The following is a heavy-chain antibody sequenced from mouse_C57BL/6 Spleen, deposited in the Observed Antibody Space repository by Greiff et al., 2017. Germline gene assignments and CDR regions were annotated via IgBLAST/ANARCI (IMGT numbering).Heavy chain of an antibody. CDR2: IYPGSGST. V-gene: IGHV1-55*01. CDR3: ARLERVYYDYDGGSGWFAY. Sequence: VQLQQPGAELVKPGASVKMSCKASGYTFTSYWITWVKQRPGQGLEWIGDIYPGSGSTNYNEKFKSKATLTVDTSSSTAYMQLRSLTSEDSAVYYCARLERVYYDYDGGSGWFAYWGQGTLVTVSA. CDR1: GYTFTSYW. J-gene: IGHJ3*01. D-gene: IGHD2-4*01.